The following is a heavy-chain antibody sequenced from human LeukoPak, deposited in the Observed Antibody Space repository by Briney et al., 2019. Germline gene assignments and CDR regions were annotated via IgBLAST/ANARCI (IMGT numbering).Heavy chain of an antibody. D-gene: IGHD3-3*01. CDR2: FDPEDGET. Sequence: ASVKVSCKVSGYTLTELSMHWVRQAPGKGLEWMGGFDPEDGETIYAQKFQGRVTMTEDTSTDTAYMELSSLRSEDTAVYYCATRLRFLEWLLHNPFDYWGQGTLVTVSS. CDR3: ATRLRFLEWLLHNPFDY. V-gene: IGHV1-24*01. J-gene: IGHJ4*02. CDR1: GYTLTELS.